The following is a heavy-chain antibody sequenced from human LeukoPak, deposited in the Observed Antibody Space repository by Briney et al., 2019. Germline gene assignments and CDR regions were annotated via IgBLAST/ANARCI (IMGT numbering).Heavy chain of an antibody. CDR1: GGSVSSGSYY. V-gene: IGHV4-61*01. J-gene: IGHJ4*02. D-gene: IGHD2-15*01. CDR2: IYYSGST. Sequence: PSETLSLTCTVSGGSVSSGSYYWSWIRQPPGKGLEWIGYIYYSGSTNYNPSLKSRVTISVDTSKNQFSLKLSSVTAADTAVYYCARAIVVVAATVYYFDYWGQGTLVTVSS. CDR3: ARAIVVVAATVYYFDY.